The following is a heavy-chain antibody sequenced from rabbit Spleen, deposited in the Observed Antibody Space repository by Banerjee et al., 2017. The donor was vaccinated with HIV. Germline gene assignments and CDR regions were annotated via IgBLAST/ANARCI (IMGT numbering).Heavy chain of an antibody. D-gene: IGHD5-1*01. J-gene: IGHJ4*01. CDR3: ARAGVYVELDL. Sequence: QEQLVESGGGLVKPEGSLKLSCTASGFSFSNKAVMCWVRQAPGKGLEWIACINVVTGKAVYATWAQGRFTFSKTSSTTVTLQLSSLTAADTATYFCARAGVYVELDLWGPGTLVTVS. CDR2: INVVTGKA. V-gene: IGHV1S45*01. CDR1: GFSFSNKAV.